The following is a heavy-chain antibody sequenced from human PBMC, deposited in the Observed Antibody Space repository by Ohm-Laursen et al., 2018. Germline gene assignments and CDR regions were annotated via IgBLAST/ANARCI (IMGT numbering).Heavy chain of an antibody. CDR1: GFTFSSYA. J-gene: IGHJ6*02. V-gene: IGHV3-23*01. CDR2: ISGSGGST. Sequence: SLRLSCAASGFTFSSYAMSWVRQAPGKGLEWVSAISGSGGSTYYADSVKGRFTISRDNSKNTLYLQMNSLRAEDTAVYYCAKGGDFWSGPLLSDYYHGMDVWGQGTTVTVSS. D-gene: IGHD3-3*01. CDR3: AKGGDFWSGPLLSDYYHGMDV.